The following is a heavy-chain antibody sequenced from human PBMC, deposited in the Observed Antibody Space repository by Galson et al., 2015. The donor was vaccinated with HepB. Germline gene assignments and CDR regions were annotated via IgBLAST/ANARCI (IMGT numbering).Heavy chain of an antibody. CDR1: GGTFSSYA. J-gene: IGHJ3*02. CDR3: ARVSPITMVQGFLNDAFDI. Sequence: SVKVSCKASGGTFSSYAISWVRQAPGQGLEWMGGIIPILGIANYAQKFQGRVTITADKSTSTAYMELSSLRSEDTAVYYCARVSPITMVQGFLNDAFDIWGQGTMVTVSS. CDR2: IIPILGIA. V-gene: IGHV1-69*10. D-gene: IGHD3-10*01.